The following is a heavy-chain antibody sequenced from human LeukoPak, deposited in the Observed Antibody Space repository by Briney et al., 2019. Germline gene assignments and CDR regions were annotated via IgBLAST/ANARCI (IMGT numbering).Heavy chain of an antibody. CDR2: INHSGST. CDR1: GFSFSNYA. V-gene: IGHV4-34*01. D-gene: IGHD1-14*01. J-gene: IGHJ4*02. Sequence: GSLRLSCTASGFSFSNYAMNWVRQAPGKGLEWIGEINHSGSTNYNPSLKSRVTISVDTSKNQFSLKLSSVTAADTAVYYCARVRISGTKGDYWGQGTLVTVSS. CDR3: ARVRISGTKGDY.